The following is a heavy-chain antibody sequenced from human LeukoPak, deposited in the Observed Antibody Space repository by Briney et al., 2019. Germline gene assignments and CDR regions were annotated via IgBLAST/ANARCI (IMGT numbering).Heavy chain of an antibody. J-gene: IGHJ6*03. V-gene: IGHV3-30*02. CDR3: AKDSRGPYYYYMDV. CDR2: IRYDGSNK. Sequence: GGSLRLSCAASGFTFSSYGMHWVRQAPGKGLEWVAFIRYDGSNKYYADSVKGRFTISRDNSKNSLYLQMNSLRAEDTALYYCAKDSRGPYYYYMDVWGKGTTVTVSS. CDR1: GFTFSSYG.